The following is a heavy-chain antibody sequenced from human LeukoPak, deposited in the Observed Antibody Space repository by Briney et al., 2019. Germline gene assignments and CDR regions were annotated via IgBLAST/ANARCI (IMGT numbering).Heavy chain of an antibody. J-gene: IGHJ2*01. D-gene: IGHD1-26*01. CDR1: GYTFTSYG. CDR2: ISAYNGNT. Sequence: ASVKVSCKASGYTFTSYGISWVRQAPGQGLEWMGWISAYNGNTNYAQKLQGRVTMTTDTSTSTAYMELRSLRSDDTAVYYCARGLAGATSGAMYFDLWGRGTLVTVSS. CDR3: ARGLAGATSGAMYFDL. V-gene: IGHV1-18*01.